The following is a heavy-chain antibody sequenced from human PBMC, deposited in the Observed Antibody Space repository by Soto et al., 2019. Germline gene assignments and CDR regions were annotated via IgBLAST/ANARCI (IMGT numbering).Heavy chain of an antibody. D-gene: IGHD2-21*02. V-gene: IGHV4-59*01. J-gene: IGHJ3*02. CDR3: ARAIACGGDCDFPSDAFDI. CDR1: GGSISSYY. Sequence: SETLSLTCTVSGGSISSYYWSWIRQPPGKGLEWIGYIYYSGSTNYNPSLKSRVTISVDTSKNQFSLKLSSVTAADTAVYYCARAIACGGDCDFPSDAFDIWGQGTMVTVSS. CDR2: IYYSGST.